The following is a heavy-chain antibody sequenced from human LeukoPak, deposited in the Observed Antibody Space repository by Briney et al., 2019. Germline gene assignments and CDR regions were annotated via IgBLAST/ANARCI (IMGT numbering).Heavy chain of an antibody. CDR2: VYYSGGT. Sequence: SETLSLTCSASGGSITGHYWHWIRQPPGKGLEWIGYVYYSGGTSYNPSLKSRVTISADTSKNQFSLRLTSVTAADTAVYYCARDFMDYALGGDAFDIWGPGTGVTVS. D-gene: IGHD3-16*01. J-gene: IGHJ3*02. V-gene: IGHV4-59*11. CDR3: ARDFMDYALGGDAFDI. CDR1: GGSITGHY.